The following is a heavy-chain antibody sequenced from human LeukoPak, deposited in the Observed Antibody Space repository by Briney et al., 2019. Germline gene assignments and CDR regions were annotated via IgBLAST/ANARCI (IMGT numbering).Heavy chain of an antibody. V-gene: IGHV4-59*01. CDR2: IYYSGST. CDR3: ARSSAYYDYVWGSYRPRYYFDY. D-gene: IGHD3-16*01. J-gene: IGHJ4*02. Sequence: SSETLSLTCPVSGGSISSYYWSWIRQPPGKGLEWIGYIYYSGSTNYNPSLKSRVTISVDTSKNQFSLKLSSVTAADTAVYYCARSSAYYDYVWGSYRPRYYFDYWGQGTLVTVSS. CDR1: GGSISSYY.